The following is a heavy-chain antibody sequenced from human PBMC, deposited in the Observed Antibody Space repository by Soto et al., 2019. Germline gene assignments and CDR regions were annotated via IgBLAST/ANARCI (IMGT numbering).Heavy chain of an antibody. CDR1: GFTFSSYG. D-gene: IGHD6-6*01. CDR3: AKDRESSSSLDY. V-gene: IGHV3-30*18. Sequence: QVQLVESGGGVVQPGRSLRLSCAASGFTFSSYGMHWVRQAPGKGLEWVAVISYDGSNKYYADSVKGRFTISRDNSENTLYLQMNSLRAEDTAVYYCAKDRESSSSLDYWGQGTLVTVSS. CDR2: ISYDGSNK. J-gene: IGHJ4*02.